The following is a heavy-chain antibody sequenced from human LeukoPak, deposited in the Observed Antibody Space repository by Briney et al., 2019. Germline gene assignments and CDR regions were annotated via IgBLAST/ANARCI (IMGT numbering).Heavy chain of an antibody. J-gene: IGHJ3*02. CDR2: ISGSGSST. V-gene: IGHV3-23*01. D-gene: IGHD3-9*01. CDR1: GFTFRSYV. CDR3: AKDKNLGYFDWLRYDAFDI. Sequence: GGSLRLSCAASGFTFRSYVMSWVRQAPGKGLEWVSAISGSGSSTDYADSVKGRFTISRDNSKNTLYLQMNSLRAEDTAVYYCAKDKNLGYFDWLRYDAFDIWGQGTMVTVSS.